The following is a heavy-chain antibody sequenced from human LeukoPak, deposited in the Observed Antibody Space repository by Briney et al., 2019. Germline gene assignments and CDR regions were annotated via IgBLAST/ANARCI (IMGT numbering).Heavy chain of an antibody. D-gene: IGHD5/OR15-5a*01. V-gene: IGHV3-30*18. CDR3: AKGSSLGDY. CDR2: ISYDGSNK. J-gene: IGHJ4*02. CDR1: GFTFSSYG. Sequence: GRSLRLSCAASGFTFSSYGMHWVRQAPGKGLEWVAVISYDGSNKYYADSVKGRFTISRDNSKNTLYLQMNSLRAEDTAVYYRAKGSSLGDYWGQGTLVTVSS.